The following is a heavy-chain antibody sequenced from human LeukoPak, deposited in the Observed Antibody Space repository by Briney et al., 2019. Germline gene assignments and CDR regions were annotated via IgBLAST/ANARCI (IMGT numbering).Heavy chain of an antibody. V-gene: IGHV3-53*01. CDR2: IYSGGST. Sequence: GGSLRLSCAASGFTVSSNYMSWVRQAPGKGLEWVSVIYSGGSTYYADSVKGRFTISRDNSKNTLCLQMNSLRAEDTAVYYCARERKDYGSGSYYTDYWGQGTLVTVSS. D-gene: IGHD3-10*01. J-gene: IGHJ4*02. CDR1: GFTVSSNY. CDR3: ARERKDYGSGSYYTDY.